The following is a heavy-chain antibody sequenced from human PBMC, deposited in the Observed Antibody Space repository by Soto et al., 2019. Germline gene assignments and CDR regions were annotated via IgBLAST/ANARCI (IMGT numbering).Heavy chain of an antibody. Sequence: SETLSLTCSVSGGSMSYYYWSWIRQPPGKGLEWIGYIYYSGNTNYSPSLKGRVTISVDTPNNQFSLKLSSVTAADTAVYHCARHGTPTSSFDPWGQGTLVTVSS. CDR2: IYYSGNT. D-gene: IGHD1-26*01. CDR1: GGSMSYYY. J-gene: IGHJ5*02. CDR3: ARHGTPTSSFDP. V-gene: IGHV4-59*08.